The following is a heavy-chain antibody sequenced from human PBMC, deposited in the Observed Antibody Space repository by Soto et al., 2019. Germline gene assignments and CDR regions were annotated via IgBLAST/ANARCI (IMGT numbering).Heavy chain of an antibody. CDR3: ATANWSHHYFDP. V-gene: IGHV4-34*01. CDR1: GGSFSGYY. J-gene: IGHJ5*02. D-gene: IGHD1-1*01. Sequence: PSETLSLTGAVYGGSFSGYYWTRLRQPPGKGMERIGEINHSGRHNYNPILKSRVTISVDTSKIQFTLKMTSGTAADTAVYYCATANWSHHYFDPWGQGTLVTVS. CDR2: INHSGRH.